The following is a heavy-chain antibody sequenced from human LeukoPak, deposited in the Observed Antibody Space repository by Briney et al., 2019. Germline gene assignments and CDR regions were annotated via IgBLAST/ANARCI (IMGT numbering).Heavy chain of an antibody. V-gene: IGHV1-69*05. CDR3: ARGLYYYDSGGPDY. Sequence: GASVKVSCKASGDTFSSYGLSWVRQAPGQGLEWMGRIIPISGIANYAQKFQDRVTINTDESTSTVYMELSSLRSEDTAVYYCARGLYYYDSGGPDYWGQGTLVSVSS. CDR2: IIPISGIA. D-gene: IGHD3-22*01. J-gene: IGHJ4*02. CDR1: GDTFSSYG.